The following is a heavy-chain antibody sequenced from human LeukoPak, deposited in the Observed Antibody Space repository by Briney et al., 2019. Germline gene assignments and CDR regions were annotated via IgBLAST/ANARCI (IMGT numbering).Heavy chain of an antibody. V-gene: IGHV1-69*01. Sequence: ASVKVSCKASGGTFSSYAISWVRQAPGQGLEWMGGIIPIFGTANYAQKFQGRVTITADESTSTAYMELSSLRSEDTAVYYCARDGHHSSGSGGWFDPWGQGTLVTVSS. J-gene: IGHJ5*02. CDR3: ARDGHHSSGSGGWFDP. CDR2: IIPIFGTA. D-gene: IGHD6-19*01. CDR1: GGTFSSYA.